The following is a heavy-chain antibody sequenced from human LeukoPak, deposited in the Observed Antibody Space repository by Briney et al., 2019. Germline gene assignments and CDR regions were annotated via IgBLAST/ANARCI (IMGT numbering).Heavy chain of an antibody. J-gene: IGHJ4*02. CDR1: GGSISSSSYY. V-gene: IGHV4-39*01. CDR2: IYYSGST. Sequence: SETLSLTCTVSGGSISSSSYYWGWIRQPPGKGLEWIGSIYYSGSTYYNPSLKSRVTISVDTSKNQFSLKLSSVTAANTAVYYCARGRGSSWYYFDSWGQGTLVTVSS. CDR3: ARGRGSSWYYFDS. D-gene: IGHD6-13*01.